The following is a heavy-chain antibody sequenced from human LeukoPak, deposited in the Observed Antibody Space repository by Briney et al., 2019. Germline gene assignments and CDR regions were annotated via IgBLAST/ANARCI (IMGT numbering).Heavy chain of an antibody. CDR2: IYYSGST. J-gene: IGHJ5*02. CDR1: GGSVSSGGHY. D-gene: IGHD6-19*01. Sequence: PSETLSLTCIVSGGSVSSGGHYWGWIRQPPGKGLEWIGSIYYSGSTYYNPSLNNRVTIFIDMSKNQFSLRLNSVTATDTAVYYCARGVPGSGWYEGKGFDPWGQGTLVTVSS. V-gene: IGHV4-39*02. CDR3: ARGVPGSGWYEGKGFDP.